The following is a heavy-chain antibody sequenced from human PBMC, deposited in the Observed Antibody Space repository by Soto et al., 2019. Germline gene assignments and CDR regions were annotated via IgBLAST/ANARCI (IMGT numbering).Heavy chain of an antibody. J-gene: IGHJ4*02. CDR3: ARLPIAAAGTYVDY. Sequence: PSETLSLTCTVSGGSISSSSYYWGWIRQPPGKGLEWIGSIYYSGSTYYNPSLKSRVTISVDTSKNQFSLKLSSVTAADTAVYYCARLPIAAAGTYVDYWGQGTLVTVSS. V-gene: IGHV4-39*01. D-gene: IGHD6-13*01. CDR1: GGSISSSSYY. CDR2: IYYSGST.